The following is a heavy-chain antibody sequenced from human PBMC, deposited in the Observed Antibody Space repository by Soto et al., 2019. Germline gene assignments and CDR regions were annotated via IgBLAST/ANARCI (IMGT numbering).Heavy chain of an antibody. D-gene: IGHD2-8*02. Sequence: QVQLVQSGAEVKKTGSSVKVSCKASGGTFSIYGFSWVRQAPGQGPEWIGGIIPILTTPNYAQKFQGRVKIVAYESTTTVYMELSSLKFEDTAVYYCATSVGIAPTGEDGMDVWGQGTSVTVAS. V-gene: IGHV1-69*01. J-gene: IGHJ6*02. CDR3: ATSVGIAPTGEDGMDV. CDR1: GGTFSIYG. CDR2: IIPILTTP.